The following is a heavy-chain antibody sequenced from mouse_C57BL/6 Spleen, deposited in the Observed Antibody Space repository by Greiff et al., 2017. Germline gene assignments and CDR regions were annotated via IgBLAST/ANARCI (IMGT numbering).Heavy chain of an antibody. Sequence: VQLQQSGAELVKPGASVKISCKASGYAFSSYWMNWVKQRPGKGLEWIGQIYPGDGDTNYNGKFKGKATLTADKSSSTAYMQLSSLTSEDSAVYFCASGALTTVVATPYWYFDVWGTGTTVTVSS. CDR1: GYAFSSYW. CDR3: ASGALTTVVATPYWYFDV. D-gene: IGHD1-1*01. V-gene: IGHV1-80*01. J-gene: IGHJ1*03. CDR2: IYPGDGDT.